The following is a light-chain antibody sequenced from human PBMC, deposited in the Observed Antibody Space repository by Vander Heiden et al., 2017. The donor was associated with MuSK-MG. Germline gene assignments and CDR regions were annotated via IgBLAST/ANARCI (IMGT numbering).Light chain of an antibody. CDR3: HRDAVSPYT. Sequence: EIVLTQSPGTLSLSPGERATLSCRASQTVISNYLAWYQQKPGQAPRLLIYGISSSVTGIPDRFSASGSGTDFTLTISILEPEDFAVYTCHRDAVSPYTFGQGTKLEIK. J-gene: IGKJ2*01. CDR2: GIS. V-gene: IGKV3-20*01. CDR1: QTVISNY.